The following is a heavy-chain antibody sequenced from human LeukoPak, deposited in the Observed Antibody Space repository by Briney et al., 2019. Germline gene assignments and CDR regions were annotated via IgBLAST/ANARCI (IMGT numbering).Heavy chain of an antibody. V-gene: IGHV4-4*02. CDR2: IHHSGST. D-gene: IGHD6-19*01. CDR1: GGSISSSHW. CDR3: ASKLTAVAGYFDC. J-gene: IGHJ4*02. Sequence: SETLSLTCAISGGSISSSHWWSWVRQPPGKGLEWIGEIHHSGSTNYNPSLKSRVTISVDKFKNQFSLKLSSVTAADTAVYYCASKLTAVAGYFDCWGQGTLVTVSS.